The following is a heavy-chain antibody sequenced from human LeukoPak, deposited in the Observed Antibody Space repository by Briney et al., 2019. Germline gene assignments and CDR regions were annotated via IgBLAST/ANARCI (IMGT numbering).Heavy chain of an antibody. Sequence: ASVKVSCKASGYTFTSYYMHWVRQAPGQGLEWMGIINPSGGSTSYAQKFQGRVTMTRDMSTSTVYMELSSLRSDDTAVYYCARDSVSLEYSEGFDYWGQGTLVTVSS. CDR1: GYTFTSYY. CDR2: INPSGGST. CDR3: ARDSVSLEYSEGFDY. J-gene: IGHJ4*02. V-gene: IGHV1-46*01. D-gene: IGHD2-15*01.